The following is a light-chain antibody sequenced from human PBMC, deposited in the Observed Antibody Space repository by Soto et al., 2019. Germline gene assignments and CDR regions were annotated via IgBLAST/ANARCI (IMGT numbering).Light chain of an antibody. J-gene: IGKJ4*01. Sequence: EIVMTQSPATLSVSPGERATLSCRASQSVSTNLAWYQQKPGQAPRLLISGASTRATGIPARFSGSGSGTEFTLTISRLQSEDFAVYYCQQYNKWPLTFGGGTKVEI. V-gene: IGKV3-15*01. CDR2: GAS. CDR1: QSVSTN. CDR3: QQYNKWPLT.